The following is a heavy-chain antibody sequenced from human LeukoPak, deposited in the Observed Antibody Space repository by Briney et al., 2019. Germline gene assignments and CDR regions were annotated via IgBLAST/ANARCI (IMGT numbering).Heavy chain of an antibody. D-gene: IGHD6-19*01. Sequence: GGSLRLSCTASGFTFGDYAMSWVRQAPGKGLEWVGFIRSKAYGGTTEYAASVKGRFTISRDDSKSIAYLQMNSLKTEDTAVYYCASPSSGQSFDIWGQGTMVTVSS. CDR3: ASPSSGQSFDI. CDR2: IRSKAYGGTT. V-gene: IGHV3-49*04. CDR1: GFTFGDYA. J-gene: IGHJ3*02.